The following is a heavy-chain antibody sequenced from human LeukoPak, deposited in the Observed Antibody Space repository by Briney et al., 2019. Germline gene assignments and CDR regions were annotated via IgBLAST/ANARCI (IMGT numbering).Heavy chain of an antibody. CDR3: ARESLGDYYYGMDV. CDR1: GYTFTSYG. Sequence: ASVKASCKASGYTFTSYGISWVRQAPGQGLEWMGWISAYNGNTNYAQKLQGRVTMTTDTSTSTAYMELRSLRSDDTAVYYCARESLGDYYYGMDVWGQGTTVTVSS. V-gene: IGHV1-18*01. CDR2: ISAYNGNT. D-gene: IGHD3-3*01. J-gene: IGHJ6*02.